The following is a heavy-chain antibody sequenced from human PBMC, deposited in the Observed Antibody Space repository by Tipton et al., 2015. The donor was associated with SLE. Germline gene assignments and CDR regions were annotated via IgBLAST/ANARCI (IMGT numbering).Heavy chain of an antibody. CDR3: ARYCSGGNCYAGTYDI. D-gene: IGHD2-15*01. CDR1: GGSLNIYY. V-gene: IGHV4-59*01. J-gene: IGHJ3*02. CDR2: VFYSGST. Sequence: TLSLTCTVSGGSLNIYYWSWIRQPPGKGLEWIGYVFYSGSTSYNPSLKSRVTMSADTSKNQFSLQLSSVTAADTATYYCARYCSGGNCYAGTYDIWGQGTMVTVSS.